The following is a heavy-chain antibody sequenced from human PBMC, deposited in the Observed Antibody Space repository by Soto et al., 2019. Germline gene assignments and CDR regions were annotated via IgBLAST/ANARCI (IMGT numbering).Heavy chain of an antibody. J-gene: IGHJ4*02. CDR2: INPNSGGT. CDR3: ARAGNDFWSGYYY. Sequence: ASVKVSCKASGYTFTGYYMHWVRQAPGQGLEWMGWINPNSGGTNYAQKFQGRVTMTRDTSISTAYMELSRLRSDDTAVYYCARAGNDFWSGYYYWGQGTPVTVSS. D-gene: IGHD3-3*01. CDR1: GYTFTGYY. V-gene: IGHV1-2*02.